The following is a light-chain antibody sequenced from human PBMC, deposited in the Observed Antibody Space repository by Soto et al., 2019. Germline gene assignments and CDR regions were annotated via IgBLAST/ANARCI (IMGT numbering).Light chain of an antibody. Sequence: EIVLTQSPGTLSLSPGERATLSCRASQSVSSSYLAWYQQKPGQPPRLLISDASSRATGIPDRFSGSGSVTDFTVTISSLEPEDFAVYYCPQYGRSPPSWTFGQGTKVEIK. CDR2: DAS. J-gene: IGKJ1*01. CDR1: QSVSSSY. CDR3: PQYGRSPPSWT. V-gene: IGKV3-20*01.